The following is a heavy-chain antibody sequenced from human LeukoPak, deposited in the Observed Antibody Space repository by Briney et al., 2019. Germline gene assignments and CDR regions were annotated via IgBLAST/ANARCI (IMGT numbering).Heavy chain of an antibody. V-gene: IGHV3-23*01. Sequence: GGSLRLSCAVSGVTLSNYGMSWVREAPGKGVEWGAGISDSGGRTKYAESVKGGVTISRENPKNTLYMQMNSVRDEDTAVYFCATRGVVIRVILVGFHKEAYYFDSWGQGALVTVSS. CDR2: ISDSGGRT. CDR3: ATRGVVIRVILVGFHKEAYYFDS. D-gene: IGHD3-22*01. CDR1: GVTLSNYG. J-gene: IGHJ4*02.